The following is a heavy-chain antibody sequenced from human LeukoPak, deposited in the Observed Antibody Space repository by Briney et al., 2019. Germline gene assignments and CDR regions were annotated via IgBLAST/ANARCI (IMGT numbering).Heavy chain of an antibody. CDR2: IDYLGRT. D-gene: IGHD3-10*01. CDR1: GESFRHYY. V-gene: IGHV4-34*01. CDR3: AGRGYYGVGY. Sequence: SETLSLTCAVYGESFRHYYWTWIRQTSGKGLEWIGEIDYLGRTSYNPSLKSRLTISVDTSKNQFSLRLSSVTAADTAVYYCAGRGYYGVGYWGQGTLVTVSS. J-gene: IGHJ4*02.